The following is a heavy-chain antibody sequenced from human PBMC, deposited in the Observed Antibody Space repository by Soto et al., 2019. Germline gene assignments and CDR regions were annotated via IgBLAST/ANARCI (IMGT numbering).Heavy chain of an antibody. D-gene: IGHD3-10*01. J-gene: IGHJ4*02. CDR3: ARTFSSYSYGSGSPYYFDY. V-gene: IGHV4-59*08. CDR2: IYYSGST. CDR1: GGSISSYY. Sequence: SETLSLTCTVSGGSISSYYWSWIRQPPGKGLEWIGYIYYSGSTNYNPSLKSRVTISVDTSKNQFSLKLSSVTAADTAVYYCARTFSSYSYGSGSPYYFDYWGQGTLVTVPP.